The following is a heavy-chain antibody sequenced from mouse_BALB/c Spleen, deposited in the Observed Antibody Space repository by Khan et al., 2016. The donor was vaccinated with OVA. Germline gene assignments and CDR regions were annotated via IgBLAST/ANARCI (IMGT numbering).Heavy chain of an antibody. Sequence: EVKLVESGGGLVQPGGSLKLSCTASGFTFSSYGMSWVRQTPDKRLELVATINTNGGSTYYPDSVKGRFTISRDNAKNTLYLQMSSLKSEDTAMYYCSRYHSLYYAMDYWGQGTSVTVSS. V-gene: IGHV5-6-3*01. CDR1: GFTFSSYG. J-gene: IGHJ4*01. CDR2: INTNGGST. D-gene: IGHD1-2*01. CDR3: SRYHSLYYAMDY.